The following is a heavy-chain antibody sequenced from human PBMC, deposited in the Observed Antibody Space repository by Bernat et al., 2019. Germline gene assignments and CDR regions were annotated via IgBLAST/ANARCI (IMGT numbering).Heavy chain of an antibody. CDR2: ISSSSSYI. V-gene: IGHV3-21*01. CDR1: GFTFSSYS. CDR3: ARDLKQLVGTYYYYGMDV. J-gene: IGHJ6*02. D-gene: IGHD6-6*01. Sequence: EVQLVESGGGLVKPGGSLRLSCAASGFTFSSYSMNWVRQAPGKGLEWVSSISSSSSYIYYADSLKGRFTNARDNAKNSLYLQMNSLRAEDTAVYYCARDLKQLVGTYYYYGMDVWGQGTTVTVSS.